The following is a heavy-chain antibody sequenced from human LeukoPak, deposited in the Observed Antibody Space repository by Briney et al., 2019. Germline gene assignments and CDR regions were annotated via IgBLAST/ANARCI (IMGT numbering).Heavy chain of an antibody. V-gene: IGHV4-34*01. CDR2: INHSGST. CDR3: AISSGGGGYYYYYMDV. CDR1: GGSFSGYY. J-gene: IGHJ6*03. D-gene: IGHD2-15*01. Sequence: SETLSLTCAVYGGSFSGYYWSWIRQPPGKGLEWIGEINHSGSTNYDPSLKSRVTISVDTSKNQFSLKLSSVTAADTAVYYCAISSGGGGYYYYYMDVWGKGTTVTISS.